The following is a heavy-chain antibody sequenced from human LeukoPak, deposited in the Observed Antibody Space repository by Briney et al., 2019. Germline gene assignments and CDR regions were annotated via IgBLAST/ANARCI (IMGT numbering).Heavy chain of an antibody. CDR1: GFTFSSYA. D-gene: IGHD1-26*01. Sequence: GGSLRLSCAASGFTFSSYAMNWVRQAPGKGLEWVSTISNSGDRTYYADSVRGRFTISRDNSKNTLYLQMNSLRTEDTAVYYCAKDFVPRGGSYFPGFDYWGQGTLVIVSS. CDR3: AKDFVPRGGSYFPGFDY. CDR2: ISNSGDRT. J-gene: IGHJ4*02. V-gene: IGHV3-23*01.